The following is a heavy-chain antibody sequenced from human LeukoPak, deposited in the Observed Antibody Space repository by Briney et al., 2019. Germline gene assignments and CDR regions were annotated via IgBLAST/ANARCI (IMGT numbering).Heavy chain of an antibody. CDR2: NSSSSSTI. Sequence: PGGSLRLSCAASGFTFSSYSMNWVRQAPGKGLEWVSYNSSSSSTIYYADSVKGRFTISRDNAKNSLYLQMNSLRDEDTAVYYCARDEDYDFWSGYPVGYYYGMDVWGQGTTVTVSS. V-gene: IGHV3-48*02. J-gene: IGHJ6*02. CDR1: GFTFSSYS. D-gene: IGHD3-3*01. CDR3: ARDEDYDFWSGYPVGYYYGMDV.